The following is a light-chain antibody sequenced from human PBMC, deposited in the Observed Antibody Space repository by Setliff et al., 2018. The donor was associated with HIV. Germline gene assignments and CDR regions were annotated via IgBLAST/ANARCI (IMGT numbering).Light chain of an antibody. CDR1: SSNIGAPYD. Sequence: QSVLTQQPSVSGAPGQRVTISCTGSSSNIGAPYDVHWYQQLPGTAPKLLIYNNNNRPLGVPDRFSGPRSGTSASLAITGLQAEDEGDYYCQSYELRMTVVVGGGTKVTVL. CDR2: NNN. J-gene: IGLJ2*01. CDR3: QSYELRMTVV. V-gene: IGLV1-40*01.